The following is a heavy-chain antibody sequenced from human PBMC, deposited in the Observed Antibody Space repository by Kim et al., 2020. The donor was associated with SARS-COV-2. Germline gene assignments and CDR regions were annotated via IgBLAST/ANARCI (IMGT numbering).Heavy chain of an antibody. CDR3: ARLGLLWFGELREAEGYYFDY. D-gene: IGHD3-10*01. CDR1: GGSISSYY. J-gene: IGHJ4*02. V-gene: IGHV4-59*08. CDR2: IYYSGST. Sequence: SETLSLTCTVSGGSISSYYWSWIRQPPGKGLEWIGYIYYSGSTNYNPSLKSRVTISVDTSKNQFSLKLSSVTAADTAVYYCARLGLLWFGELREAEGYYFDYWGQGTLVTVSS.